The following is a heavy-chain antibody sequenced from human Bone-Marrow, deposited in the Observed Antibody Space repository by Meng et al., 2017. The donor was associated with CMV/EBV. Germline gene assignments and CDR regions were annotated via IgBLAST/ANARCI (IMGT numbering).Heavy chain of an antibody. V-gene: IGHV3-7*01. D-gene: IGHD3-22*01. J-gene: IGHJ3*02. Sequence: GESLKISCVASGFSFSNSFMTWVRQAPGKGLEWVANIKRDESDKNKNYVDSVKGRFTISRDNAKNSLYLQMNSLRADDTAMYYCARDPYGVGGYGAFDIWGRGTMVTCSS. CDR2: IKRDESDK. CDR3: ARDPYGVGGYGAFDI. CDR1: GFSFSNSF.